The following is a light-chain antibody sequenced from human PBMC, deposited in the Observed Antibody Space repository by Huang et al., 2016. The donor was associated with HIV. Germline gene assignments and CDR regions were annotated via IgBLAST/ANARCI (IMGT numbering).Light chain of an antibody. V-gene: IGKV3-11*01. CDR2: AAS. CDR3: QQRSDWPPWT. J-gene: IGKJ1*01. Sequence: EIVLTQSPATLSLSPGERATLSCRASQSVRNYLAWYQQKPGQAPRLRIYAASNRATGTPARFSGSGSGTDFTLTISSLEPEDFAVYYCQQRSDWPPWTFGQGTKVEIK. CDR1: QSVRNY.